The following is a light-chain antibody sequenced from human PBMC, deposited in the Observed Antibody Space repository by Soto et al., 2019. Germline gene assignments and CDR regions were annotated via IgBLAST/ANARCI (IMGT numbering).Light chain of an antibody. V-gene: IGKV3-20*01. CDR2: GAS. CDR1: QIVRSRY. J-gene: IGKJ5*01. Sequence: EIVLTQSPGTLSWSPGERATWSFMASQIVRSRYLAWYQQKPGQAPRVLIYGASSRASGIPDRFSGSGSETDFTLTISRLEPEDFALYYCQQYAGSPITFGQGTRLEIK. CDR3: QQYAGSPIT.